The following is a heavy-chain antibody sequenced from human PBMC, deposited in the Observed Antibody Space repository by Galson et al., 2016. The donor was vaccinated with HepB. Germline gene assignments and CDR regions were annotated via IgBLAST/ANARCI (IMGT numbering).Heavy chain of an antibody. CDR3: AREEGSGLGHMDV. J-gene: IGHJ6*03. CDR2: ISGHNGQT. Sequence: SVKVSCKASGYTFSNYGVTWVRQAPGQGLEWVGWISGHNGQTDYLEKLQGRVTLTTDTSTSTAYMELRSLRSDDTAVYYWAREEGSGLGHMDVWGKGTTVTVSS. CDR1: GYTFSNYG. D-gene: IGHD3/OR15-3a*01. V-gene: IGHV1-18*04.